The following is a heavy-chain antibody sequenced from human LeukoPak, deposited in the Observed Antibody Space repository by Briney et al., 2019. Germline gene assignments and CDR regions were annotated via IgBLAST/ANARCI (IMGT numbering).Heavy chain of an antibody. CDR2: INPNSGGT. CDR3: AGEDYYYGMDV. Sequence: ASVKVSCKVSGYTLTELSMHWVRQAPGQGLEWMGRINPNSGGTNYAQKFQGRVTMTRDTSISTAYMELSRLRSDDTAVYYCAGEDYYYGMDVWGQGTTVTVS. J-gene: IGHJ6*02. V-gene: IGHV1-2*06. CDR1: GYTLTELS.